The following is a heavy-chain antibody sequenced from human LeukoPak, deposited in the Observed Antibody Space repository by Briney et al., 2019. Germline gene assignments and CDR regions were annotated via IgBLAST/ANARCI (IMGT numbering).Heavy chain of an antibody. D-gene: IGHD3-10*01. V-gene: IGHV4-59*02. Sequence: SETLSLTCTVSGGSVSSYYWSWIRQPPGKRLEWIGYIYYSGSTNYNPSLKSRVTISVDTSKNQFSLKLSSVTAADTAVYYCARYYYGSGSYYSYYGMDVWGQGTTVTVPS. CDR3: ARYYYGSGSYYSYYGMDV. CDR1: GGSVSSYY. CDR2: IYYSGST. J-gene: IGHJ6*02.